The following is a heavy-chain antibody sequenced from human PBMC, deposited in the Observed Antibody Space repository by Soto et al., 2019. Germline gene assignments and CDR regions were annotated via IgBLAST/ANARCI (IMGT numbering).Heavy chain of an antibody. Sequence: PSEPLSLTCTVSGGSTSSGGHYWGWIRQPPGKGLEWIGNIYYRGNTYYNPSLRSRVTISVDTSKNQFSLKVTSLTVADTAVYYCARHRDTSSRYLLPDYWGQGILVTVSS. D-gene: IGHD6-13*01. CDR1: GGSTSSGGHY. J-gene: IGHJ4*02. CDR2: IYYRGNT. V-gene: IGHV4-39*01. CDR3: ARHRDTSSRYLLPDY.